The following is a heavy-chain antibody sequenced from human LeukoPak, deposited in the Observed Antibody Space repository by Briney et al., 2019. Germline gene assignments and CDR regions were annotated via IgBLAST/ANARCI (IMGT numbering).Heavy chain of an antibody. Sequence: PSEALSLTCTVSGGSIISSSYYWGWIRQPPGKGLELIGSIYYSWSTYYNPSLKSRVTISVDTSKNQFSLKLSSVTAADTGVYYCARLSVSGNTVTNAFDIWGQGTMVTASS. J-gene: IGHJ3*02. V-gene: IGHV4-39*01. CDR1: GGSIISSSYY. CDR3: ARLSVSGNTVTNAFDI. CDR2: IYYSWST. D-gene: IGHD4-17*01.